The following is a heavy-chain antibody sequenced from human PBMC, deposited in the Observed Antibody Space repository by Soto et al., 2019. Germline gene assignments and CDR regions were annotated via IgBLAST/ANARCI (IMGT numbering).Heavy chain of an antibody. CDR1: GFTFSSYG. CDR2: IWYDGSNK. J-gene: IGHJ4*02. D-gene: IGHD5-18*01. CDR3: ARDLIRGYSYGSDY. V-gene: IGHV3-33*01. Sequence: QVQLVESGGGVVQPGRSLRLSCAASGFTFSSYGMHWVRHAPGTGLEWVAVIWYDGSNKYYADSVKGRFTISRDNSKNTLYLQMTSLRAEDTAVYYCARDLIRGYSYGSDYWGQGTLVTVAS.